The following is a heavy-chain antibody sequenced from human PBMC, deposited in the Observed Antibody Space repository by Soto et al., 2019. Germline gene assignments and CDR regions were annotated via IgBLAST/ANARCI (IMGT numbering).Heavy chain of an antibody. CDR2: ISAYNGNT. D-gene: IGHD3-3*01. CDR1: GYTFTSYG. V-gene: IGHV1-18*04. Sequence: ASVKVSCKASGYTFTSYGISWVRQAPGQGLEWMGWISAYNGNTNYAQKLQGRVTMTTDTSTSTAYMGLRSLRSEDTAVYYCAREGYDPGLLGGDYSPYGMDGLGQRTTVTLSS. CDR3: AREGYDPGLLGGDYSPYGMDG. J-gene: IGHJ6*01.